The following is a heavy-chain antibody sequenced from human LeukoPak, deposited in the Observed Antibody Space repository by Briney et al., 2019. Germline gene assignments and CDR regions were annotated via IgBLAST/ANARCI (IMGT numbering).Heavy chain of an antibody. CDR2: IYHSGST. D-gene: IGHD6-19*01. V-gene: IGHV4-30-2*01. CDR1: GGSISSGGYS. Sequence: SETLSLTCAVYGGSISSGGYSWSWIRQPPGKGLEWIGYIYHSGSTYYNPSLKSRVTISVDRSKNQFSLKLSSVTAADTAVYYCARTSSGWPFDYWGQGTLVTVSS. J-gene: IGHJ4*02. CDR3: ARTSSGWPFDY.